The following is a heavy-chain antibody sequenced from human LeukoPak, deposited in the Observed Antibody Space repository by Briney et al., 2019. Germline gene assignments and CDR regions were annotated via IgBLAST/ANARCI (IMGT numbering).Heavy chain of an antibody. J-gene: IGHJ4*02. D-gene: IGHD1-26*01. CDR1: GFTFSIYS. V-gene: IGHV3-21*01. CDR2: ITSSSSHT. CDR3: ASEGVVGVTAHFDY. Sequence: GGSLRLSRAASGFTFSIYSMNWVRQAPGKGLEWVSSITSSSSHTFYADSVKGRFTISRDNAKSSLYLQMNNLRADDTAVYYCASEGVVGVTAHFDYWGQGTLVTVSS.